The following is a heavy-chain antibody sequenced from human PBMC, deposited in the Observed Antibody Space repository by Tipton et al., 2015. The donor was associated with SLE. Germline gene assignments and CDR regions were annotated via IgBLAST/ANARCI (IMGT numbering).Heavy chain of an antibody. J-gene: IGHJ4*02. CDR3: ARDGLAVAWDY. CDR1: GFTFSSYW. V-gene: IGHV3-7*01. CDR2: INQDGSVK. Sequence: SLRLSCAASGFTFSSYWMTWVRQAPGKGLGWVATINQDGSVKSYVDSVKGRFSISRENARNSLYLQTDSLRAEDTAVYYCARDGLAVAWDYWGQGTLVTVSS. D-gene: IGHD6-19*01.